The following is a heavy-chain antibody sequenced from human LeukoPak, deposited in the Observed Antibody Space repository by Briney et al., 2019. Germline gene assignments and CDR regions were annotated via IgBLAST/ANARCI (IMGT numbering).Heavy chain of an antibody. J-gene: IGHJ6*02. Sequence: PGGSLRLSCAASGFTFRNYAMSWVRQAPGKGLEWVSTISDSGTSTYNADSVKGRLTISRDNSKNTLFLQMDGLRAEDTATYYCAKVPYSDYGSGRPPFMDVWGQGTTVAVSS. CDR3: AKVPYSDYGSGRPPFMDV. V-gene: IGHV3-23*01. CDR2: ISDSGTST. D-gene: IGHD3-10*01. CDR1: GFTFRNYA.